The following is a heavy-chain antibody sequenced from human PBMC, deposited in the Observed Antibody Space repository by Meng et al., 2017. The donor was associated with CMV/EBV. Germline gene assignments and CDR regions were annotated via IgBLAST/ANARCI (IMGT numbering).Heavy chain of an antibody. CDR3: ARDYLIAAAGTNYYYGMDV. Sequence: ASVKVSCKASGYTFTGYYMHWVRQAPGQGLEWMGWINPNSGGTNYAQKFQGRVTMTRDTSISTAYMELSRLRSDDTAVHYCARDYLIAAAGTNYYYGMDVWGQGTTVTVSS. CDR2: INPNSGGT. V-gene: IGHV1-2*02. CDR1: GYTFTGYY. J-gene: IGHJ6*02. D-gene: IGHD6-13*01.